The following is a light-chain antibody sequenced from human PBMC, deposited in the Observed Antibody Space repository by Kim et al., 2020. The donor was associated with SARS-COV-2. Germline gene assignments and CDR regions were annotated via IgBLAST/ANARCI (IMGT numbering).Light chain of an antibody. CDR2: ATS. CDR3: QKYNSAPRT. CDR1: QGISNY. Sequence: ASVGDRVTITCRASQGISNYLAWYQQKPGKVPKLLIYATSTLQSGVPSRFSGTGSGTDFTLTISSLQPEDVATYFCQKYNSAPRTFGGGTKVDIK. J-gene: IGKJ4*01. V-gene: IGKV1-27*01.